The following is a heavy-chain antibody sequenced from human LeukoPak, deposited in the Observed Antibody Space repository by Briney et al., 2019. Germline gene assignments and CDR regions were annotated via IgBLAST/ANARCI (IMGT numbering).Heavy chain of an antibody. V-gene: IGHV1-69*13. CDR3: ARDYCSGGSCYSGNFYFDY. CDR2: IIPIFGTA. Sequence: SVKVSCKASGGTISSYAISWVRQAPGQGLEWMGGIIPIFGTANYAQKFQGRVTITADESTSTAYMELSSLRSEDTAVYYCARDYCSGGSCYSGNFYFDYWGQGTLVTVSS. CDR1: GGTISSYA. J-gene: IGHJ4*02. D-gene: IGHD2-15*01.